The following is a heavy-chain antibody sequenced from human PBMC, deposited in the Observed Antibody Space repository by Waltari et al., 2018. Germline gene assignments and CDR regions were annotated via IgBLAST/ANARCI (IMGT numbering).Heavy chain of an antibody. Sequence: EVQLVGAGGGLVQPGGSLRLPCEASGFNFSNYWMTWVRQAPGKGLEWVANIKQDGSEKYYMDSVKGRFTTSRDNAKKSLYVQMHSLRAEDTAVYYCGRDRDTMVRGVISHWGQGTLVTVSS. CDR2: IKQDGSEK. J-gene: IGHJ4*02. CDR1: GFNFSNYW. V-gene: IGHV3-7*01. D-gene: IGHD3-10*01. CDR3: GRDRDTMVRGVISH.